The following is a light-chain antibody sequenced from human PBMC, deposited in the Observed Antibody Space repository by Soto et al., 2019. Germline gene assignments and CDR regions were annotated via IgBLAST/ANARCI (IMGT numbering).Light chain of an antibody. CDR3: QQYNSYRT. CDR1: QSISSY. Sequence: DIQMTQSPSSLSASVGDRVTITCRASQSISSYLNWYQQKPGKAPKLLIYAASSLQSGVPSRFGGGGSGTEFTLTISGLQPDDFATYYCQQYNSYRTFGQGTKVDIK. CDR2: AAS. V-gene: IGKV1-39*01. J-gene: IGKJ1*01.